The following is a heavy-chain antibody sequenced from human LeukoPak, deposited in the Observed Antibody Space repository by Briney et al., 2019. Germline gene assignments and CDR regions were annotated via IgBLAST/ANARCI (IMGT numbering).Heavy chain of an antibody. V-gene: IGHV3-23*01. CDR2: ISGSGGST. D-gene: IGHD6-19*01. CDR1: GFXFSSYA. J-gene: IGHJ4*02. CDR3: AKRGSSGWYVPAGIDY. Sequence: PGGSLRLSCAASGFXFSSYAVSWVRQAPGKGLEWVSAISGSGGSTYYADSVKGRFTISRDNSKNTLYLQMNSLRAEDTAVYYCAKRGSSGWYVPAGIDYWGQGTLVTVSS.